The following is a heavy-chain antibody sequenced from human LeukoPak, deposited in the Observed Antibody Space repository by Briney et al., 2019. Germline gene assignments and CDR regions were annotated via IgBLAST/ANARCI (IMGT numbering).Heavy chain of an antibody. J-gene: IGHJ4*02. CDR2: ISSSGRNT. V-gene: IGHV3-23*01. CDR1: GFTFSSYA. D-gene: IGHD2-21*02. CDR3: AKRDRPCSGDCSAPYYFDY. Sequence: PGGSLRLSCAASGFTFSSYAMSWVRQAPGKGLECVSSISSSGRNTYYSDSVKGRFTISRDNSKNTLYLQMSSLRAEDTAVYYCAKRDRPCSGDCSAPYYFDYWGQGTLVTVSS.